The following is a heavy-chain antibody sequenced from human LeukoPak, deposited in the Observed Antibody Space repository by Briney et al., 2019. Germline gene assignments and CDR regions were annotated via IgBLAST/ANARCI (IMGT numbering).Heavy chain of an antibody. CDR2: INTASGVA. CDR1: GYTFTGYY. CDR3: ARDWDPITGTTRWFDP. Sequence: ASVKVSCKASGYTFTGYYVHWVRQAPGQGLEWMAWINTASGVANYAQKFQGRVTLTRDKSITTVYMELGSLRSDDTALYYCARDWDPITGTTRWFDPWGQGTLVTVSS. V-gene: IGHV1-2*02. D-gene: IGHD1-7*01. J-gene: IGHJ5*02.